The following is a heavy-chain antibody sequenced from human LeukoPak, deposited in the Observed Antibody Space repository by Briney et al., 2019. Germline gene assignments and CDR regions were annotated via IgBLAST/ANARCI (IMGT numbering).Heavy chain of an antibody. J-gene: IGHJ4*02. CDR2: IYPGDSDT. V-gene: IGHV5-51*01. CDR3: ARNNIVGAISPNDY. D-gene: IGHD1-26*01. Sequence: GESLKISCKGSGYIFTSYWIGWVRPLPGKGLEWMGIIYPGDSDTRYSPSFQGQVTISADKSISTAYLQWSSLKASDTAMYYCARNNIVGAISPNDYWGQGTLVTVSS. CDR1: GYIFTSYW.